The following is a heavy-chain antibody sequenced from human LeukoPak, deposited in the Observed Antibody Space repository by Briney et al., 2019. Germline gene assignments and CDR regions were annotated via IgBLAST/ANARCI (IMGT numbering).Heavy chain of an antibody. CDR3: ARDGAGLMVILN. V-gene: IGHV4-61*02. J-gene: IGHJ4*02. CDR1: GGSISSGSYY. CDR2: IYTSGST. Sequence: RPSETLSLTCTVSGGSISSGSYYWSWIRQPAGKGLEWIGRIYTSGSTNYNPSLKSRVTISVDTSKNQFSLKLSSVTAADTAVYYCARDGAGLMVILNWGQGTLVTVSS. D-gene: IGHD2-8*01.